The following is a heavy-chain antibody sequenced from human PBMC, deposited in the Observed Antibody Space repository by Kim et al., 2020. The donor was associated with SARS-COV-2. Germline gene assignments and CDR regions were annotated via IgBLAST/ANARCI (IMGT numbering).Heavy chain of an antibody. J-gene: IGHJ4*02. Sequence: SVKVSCKASGGTFSSYAISWVRQAPGQGLEWMGGIIPIFGTANYAQKFQGRVTITADESTSTAYMELSSLRSEDTAVYYCARASNRTDCSSTSCYKLGFDYWGQGTLVTVSS. D-gene: IGHD2-2*02. CDR3: ARASNRTDCSSTSCYKLGFDY. CDR1: GGTFSSYA. V-gene: IGHV1-69*13. CDR2: IIPIFGTA.